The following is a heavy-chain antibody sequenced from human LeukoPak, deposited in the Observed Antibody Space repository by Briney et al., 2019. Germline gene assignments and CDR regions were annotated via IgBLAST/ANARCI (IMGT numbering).Heavy chain of an antibody. Sequence: SETLSLTCTVSGGSISSSSYYWGWIRQPPGKGLEWIGSIYCSGSTYYNPSLKSRVTISVDTSKNQFSLKLSSVTAADTAVYYCARQARRSSWGGNWFDPWGQGTLVTVSS. J-gene: IGHJ5*02. CDR1: GGSISSSSYY. CDR2: IYCSGST. V-gene: IGHV4-39*01. CDR3: ARQARRSSWGGNWFDP. D-gene: IGHD6-13*01.